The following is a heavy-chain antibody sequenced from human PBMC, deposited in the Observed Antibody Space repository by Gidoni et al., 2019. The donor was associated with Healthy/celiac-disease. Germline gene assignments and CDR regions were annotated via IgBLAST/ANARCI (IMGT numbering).Heavy chain of an antibody. CDR3: ARGDSSGWGEWESGMDV. Sequence: QVQLVQSGAEVKKPGASVKGSCKASGYTFTGYYMHWWRKAPGQGLEWMGWSNPNSVCTTYAQKFQGWVPMTGDTSISTAYMELSRLRSVDTAGYYCARGDSSGWGEWESGMDVWGQGTTVTVSS. D-gene: IGHD6-19*01. CDR1: GYTFTGYY. J-gene: IGHJ6*02. CDR2: SNPNSVCT. V-gene: IGHV1-2*04.